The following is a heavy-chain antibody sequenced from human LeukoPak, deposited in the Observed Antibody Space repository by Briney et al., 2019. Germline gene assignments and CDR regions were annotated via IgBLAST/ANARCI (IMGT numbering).Heavy chain of an antibody. J-gene: IGHJ6*02. CDR1: GGSISSSNW. Sequence: SETLSLTCAVSGGSISSSNWWSWVRQPPGKGLEWIGEIYHSGSTNYNPSLKSRVTISVDKSKNQFSLKLSSVTAADTAVYYCARRWGSGSYYNNYYGMDVWGQGTTVTVSS. D-gene: IGHD1-26*01. CDR3: ARRWGSGSYYNNYYGMDV. CDR2: IYHSGST. V-gene: IGHV4-4*02.